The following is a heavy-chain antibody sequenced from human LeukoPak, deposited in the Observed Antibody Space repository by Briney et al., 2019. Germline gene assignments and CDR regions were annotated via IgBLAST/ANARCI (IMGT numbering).Heavy chain of an antibody. CDR2: INPNSGGT. J-gene: IGHJ3*02. D-gene: IGHD1-26*01. CDR1: GYTFTACY. V-gene: IGHV1-2*02. CDR3: ARVGGVYAFDI. Sequence: ASVKVSCKASGYTFTACYMHWVRQAPGQGLEWMGWINPNSGGTNYAQKFQGRVTMTRDTSISTSYLELSRLTSDDRAVYYCARVGGVYAFDIWGQGTMVTVSS.